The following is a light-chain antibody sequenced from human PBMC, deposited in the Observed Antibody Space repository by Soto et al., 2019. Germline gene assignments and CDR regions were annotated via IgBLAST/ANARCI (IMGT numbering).Light chain of an antibody. CDR3: QHYGGVWT. CDR1: QSISSW. J-gene: IGKJ1*01. V-gene: IGKV1-5*01. Sequence: DIKMTQSPSTLSASVGDRVTITCRASQSISSWLAWYQQKPGKAPKLLIYDASSLESGVPSRFSGSGSGTEFILTISSLPPDDFATYHCQHYGGVWTFGQRTKADIK. CDR2: DAS.